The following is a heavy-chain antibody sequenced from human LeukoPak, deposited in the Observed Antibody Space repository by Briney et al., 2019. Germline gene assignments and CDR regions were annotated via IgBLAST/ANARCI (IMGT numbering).Heavy chain of an antibody. CDR2: INPNSGGT. V-gene: IGHV1-2*02. CDR3: ARSTAAAGKGY. D-gene: IGHD6-13*01. CDR1: GYTFTAHY. Sequence: ASVKVSCRASGYTFTAHYIHWVRQAPGQGLEWMGWINPNSGGTNYAQKFQGRVTMTRDTSISTAYMELSRLRSDDTAVYYCARSTAAAGKGYWGQGTLVTVSS. J-gene: IGHJ4*02.